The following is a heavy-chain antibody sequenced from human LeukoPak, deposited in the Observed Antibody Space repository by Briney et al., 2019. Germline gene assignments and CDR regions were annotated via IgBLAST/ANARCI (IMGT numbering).Heavy chain of an antibody. CDR1: GFDFSSNW. J-gene: IGHJ4*02. V-gene: IGHV3-74*01. CDR3: ATPLDYYDRSDSHQGGD. CDR2: IKGDGIST. D-gene: IGHD3-22*01. Sequence: GGSLRLPCAASGFDFSSNWMHWVRHAPGQGLVWVSRIKGDGISTNYADSVKGRFTISRDNAKNSLYLQMNSLRAEDTAVYYCATPLDYYDRSDSHQGGDWGQGTLVTVSS.